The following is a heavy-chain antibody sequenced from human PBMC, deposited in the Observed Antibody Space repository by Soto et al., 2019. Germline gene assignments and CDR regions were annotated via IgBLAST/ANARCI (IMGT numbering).Heavy chain of an antibody. D-gene: IGHD6-19*01. CDR1: GFTFSSYE. CDR3: TRDIRSGPGMDL. Sequence: GGSLRLSCAASGFTFSSYEMNCVRQAPGKGLEWISYISGSGNTIYREDSLKGRFTISRDNAKNSLYLQMHSLRAEDTAIYYCTRDIRSGPGMDLWAQGTKVTVSS. V-gene: IGHV3-48*03. CDR2: ISGSGNTI. J-gene: IGHJ6*02.